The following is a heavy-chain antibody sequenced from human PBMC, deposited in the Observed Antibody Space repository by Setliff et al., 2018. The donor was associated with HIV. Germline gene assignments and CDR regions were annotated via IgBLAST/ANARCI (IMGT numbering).Heavy chain of an antibody. CDR2: ISSSGSTI. V-gene: IGHV3-11*01. J-gene: IGHJ6*03. CDR1: GFTFSDYY. Sequence: GGSLRLSCAASGFTFSDYYMSWIRQAPGKGLEWVSYISSSGSTIYDADSVKGRFTISRDNAKNSLYLQMNGLRAEDTAVYYCARGRITRFFRSRSGYMDVWGKGTTVTVSS. D-gene: IGHD3-9*01. CDR3: ARGRITRFFRSRSGYMDV.